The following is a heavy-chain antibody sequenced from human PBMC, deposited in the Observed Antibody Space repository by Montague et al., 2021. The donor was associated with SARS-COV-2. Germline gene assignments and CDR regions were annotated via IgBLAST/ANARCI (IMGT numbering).Heavy chain of an antibody. V-gene: IGHV4-59*08. CDR2: SYYSGST. J-gene: IGHJ4*02. CDR1: GGSISSYY. Sequence: SETLSITCTVSGGSISSYYWSWIRQRQGKGLEWIGNSYYSGSTNYNPYLKSRVTITIDTSKNKFYLTLSSVTAADTDLYYCASHAIGYFDWLNEGYFDYWGQGTLVTVSS. CDR3: ASHAIGYFDWLNEGYFDY. D-gene: IGHD3-9*01.